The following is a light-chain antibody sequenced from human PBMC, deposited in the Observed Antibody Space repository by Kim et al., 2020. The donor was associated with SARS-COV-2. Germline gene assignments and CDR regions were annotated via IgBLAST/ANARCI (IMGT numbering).Light chain of an antibody. Sequence: SASVGDRVTITGRASQRISSGLAWYQQKPGKAPNLLIFAASTLQGGVPSRFSGSGSGTDFTLTISSLQPEDSATYYCQQANSFPYTFGQGTKLEI. CDR2: AAS. V-gene: IGKV1-12*01. J-gene: IGKJ2*01. CDR1: QRISSG. CDR3: QQANSFPYT.